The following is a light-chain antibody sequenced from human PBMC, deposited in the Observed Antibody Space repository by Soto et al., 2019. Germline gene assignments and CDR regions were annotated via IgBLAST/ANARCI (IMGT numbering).Light chain of an antibody. CDR2: GAS. CDR3: QQYGSSPRT. Sequence: EVVLTQSPGTLSLSPGEGATLSCRASQSVSSSTYLAWYQQKPGQAPRLLIYGASSRATGIPDRFSGSGSGTDFTLTISRLEPEDFAVYYCQQYGSSPRTFGQGTKVDIK. CDR1: QSVSSSTY. J-gene: IGKJ1*01. V-gene: IGKV3-20*01.